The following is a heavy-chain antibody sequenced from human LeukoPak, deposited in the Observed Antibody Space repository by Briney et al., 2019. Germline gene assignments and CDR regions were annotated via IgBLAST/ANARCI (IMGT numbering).Heavy chain of an antibody. Sequence: ASVKVSCKASGYTFSGYYMHWVRQAPGQGLESMGWINSNSGARNYAPKFQGRVTFSRDNSISTAYMELSSLRSDYTAIYYCARGRGGATTGFDHWGQGTLVTVSS. D-gene: IGHD1-26*01. V-gene: IGHV1-2*02. J-gene: IGHJ4*02. CDR2: INSNSGAR. CDR3: ARGRGGATTGFDH. CDR1: GYTFSGYY.